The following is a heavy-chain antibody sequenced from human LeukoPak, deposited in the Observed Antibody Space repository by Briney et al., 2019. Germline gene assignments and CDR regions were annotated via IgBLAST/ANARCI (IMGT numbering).Heavy chain of an antibody. D-gene: IGHD6-19*01. J-gene: IGHJ4*02. CDR2: ISGSGGST. CDR3: AKDGYIAVAEFDY. CDR1: GFTFSSNA. Sequence: PGGSLRLSCAASGFTFSSNAMSWVRRAPGKGLEWVSAISGSGGSTYYADSVKGRFTISSDNSKNTQYLQMNSLRAEDTAVYYCAKDGYIAVAEFDYWGQGTLVTVSS. V-gene: IGHV3-23*01.